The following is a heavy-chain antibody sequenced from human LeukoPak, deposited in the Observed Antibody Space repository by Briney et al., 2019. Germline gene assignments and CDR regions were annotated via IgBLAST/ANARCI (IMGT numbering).Heavy chain of an antibody. Sequence: GGSLRLSCVASGFTVSSNYMSWVRQAPGKGLEWVSVISGSGDSAYYADSVKGRFTISRDNSKNTLSLQMSSLRAEDTAIYYCAKDRGDRGVDFLDFWGQGTLVTVSS. CDR2: ISGSGDSA. CDR1: GFTVSSNY. V-gene: IGHV3-23*01. D-gene: IGHD3-10*01. J-gene: IGHJ4*02. CDR3: AKDRGDRGVDFLDF.